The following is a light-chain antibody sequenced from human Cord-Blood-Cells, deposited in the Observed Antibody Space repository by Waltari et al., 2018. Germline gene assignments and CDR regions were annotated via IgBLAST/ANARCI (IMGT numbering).Light chain of an antibody. CDR2: AAS. V-gene: IGKV3-11*01. Sequence: EIVLTQSPATLSSSPGERATFSCRASHSVSSYLAWYQQKPGQAPMLLIYAASNRATGIPARFSGSGSEIDFTLTSSSLEPEDLAVYYWQQRSNWPRTFGQGTKLEIK. J-gene: IGKJ2*01. CDR1: HSVSSY. CDR3: QQRSNWPRT.